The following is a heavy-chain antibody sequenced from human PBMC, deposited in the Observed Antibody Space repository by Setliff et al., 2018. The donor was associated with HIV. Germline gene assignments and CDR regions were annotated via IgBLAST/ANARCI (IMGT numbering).Heavy chain of an antibody. CDR1: GYTLTELS. CDR3: AVVGYQNKHYMDV. CDR2: FDPTEGET. J-gene: IGHJ6*03. V-gene: IGHV1-24*01. D-gene: IGHD1-26*01. Sequence: ASVMVSCKVSGYTLTELSMNWVRQAPGKGLEWMGGFDPTEGETIYAQRFQGRVTMSEDTSTDTAYMEVSSLRSEDTAVYYCAVVGYQNKHYMDVWGKGTTVTSP.